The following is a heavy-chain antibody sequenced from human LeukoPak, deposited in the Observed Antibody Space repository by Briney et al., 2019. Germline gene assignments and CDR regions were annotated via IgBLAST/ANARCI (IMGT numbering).Heavy chain of an antibody. CDR1: GFTFSSYW. Sequence: QPGGSLRLSCAASGFTFSSYWMHWVRQAPGKGLVWVSRIKNDGSSTIHADSVKGRFTISRDNAKNTLYLQMNSLRAEDTAVYYCVRGSPDRWVTYSYYYYMDVWGKGTTVTVSS. CDR3: VRGSPDRWVTYSYYYYMDV. D-gene: IGHD2-21*02. CDR2: IKNDGSST. J-gene: IGHJ6*03. V-gene: IGHV3-74*01.